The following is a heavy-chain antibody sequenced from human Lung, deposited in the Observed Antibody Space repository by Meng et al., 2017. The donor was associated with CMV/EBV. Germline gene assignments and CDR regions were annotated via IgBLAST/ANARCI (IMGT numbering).Heavy chain of an antibody. Sequence: SCAASGFTFSSYEMNWVRQAPGKGLEWGSYISSSGSIIYYADSVKGRFTVSRDNAENSLYLQMNSLRAEDTAVYYCARDIAVAAADYWGQGTLVXVSS. CDR2: ISSSGSII. CDR1: GFTFSSYE. V-gene: IGHV3-48*03. D-gene: IGHD6-13*01. J-gene: IGHJ4*02. CDR3: ARDIAVAAADY.